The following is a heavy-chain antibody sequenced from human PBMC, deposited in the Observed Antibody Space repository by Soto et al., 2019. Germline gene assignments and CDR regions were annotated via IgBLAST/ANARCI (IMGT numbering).Heavy chain of an antibody. D-gene: IGHD3-10*01. V-gene: IGHV3-23*01. CDR2: ISGSGGST. CDR3: ASRGRYYGMDV. J-gene: IGHJ6*02. Sequence: LRLSCAASEFTFSNFALTWVRQAPGKGLEWVSGISGSGGSTYYADSVKGRFTISRDSSKNTVNLQMNSLRAEDTAVYYCASRGRYYGMDVWGQGTTVTVSS. CDR1: EFTFSNFA.